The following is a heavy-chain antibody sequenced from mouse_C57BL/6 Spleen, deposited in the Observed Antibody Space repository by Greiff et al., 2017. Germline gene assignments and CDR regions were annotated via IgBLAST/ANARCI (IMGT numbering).Heavy chain of an antibody. D-gene: IGHD1-1*01. J-gene: IGHJ2*01. CDR1: GYAFSSSW. Sequence: VQLLQSGPELVKPGASVKISCKASGYAFSSSWMHWVKQRSGQGLEWIGRFYPGGGDTNYNGKFKGKATLTADKSSSTAYMQLSSLTSEDSAVYFCASDEGGVDYFWYWGQGTTLTAS. CDR3: ASDEGGVDYFWY. V-gene: IGHV1-82*01. CDR2: FYPGGGDT.